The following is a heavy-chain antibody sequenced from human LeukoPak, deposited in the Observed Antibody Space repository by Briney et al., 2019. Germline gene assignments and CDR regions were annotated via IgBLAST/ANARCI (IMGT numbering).Heavy chain of an antibody. CDR2: IMQDESEK. Sequence: GGSLRLSCVGSGFTFSTYWMSWVRQAPGKGLEWVANIMQDESEKNYVDSVKGRFTISRDNAKNSLYLQMNSLRAEDTAVYYCAREAYSSSRPADAFDIWGQGTVVTVSS. J-gene: IGHJ3*02. CDR3: AREAYSSSRPADAFDI. CDR1: GFTFSTYW. D-gene: IGHD6-13*01. V-gene: IGHV3-7*01.